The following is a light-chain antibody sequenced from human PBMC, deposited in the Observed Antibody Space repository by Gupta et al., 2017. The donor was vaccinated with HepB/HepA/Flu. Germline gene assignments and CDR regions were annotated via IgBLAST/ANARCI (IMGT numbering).Light chain of an antibody. J-gene: IGKJ1*01. CDR2: AAS. V-gene: IGKV1-39*01. Sequence: DIQMTQSPSSLSASVGDTITITCRASQNINSYLNWYQQKPGKAPNLLIYAASSLQSGVPSRFSGSASGTDFTLTISSLQPEDFATYYCQQTHAVPRTFGQGTKVEIK. CDR3: QQTHAVPRT. CDR1: QNINSY.